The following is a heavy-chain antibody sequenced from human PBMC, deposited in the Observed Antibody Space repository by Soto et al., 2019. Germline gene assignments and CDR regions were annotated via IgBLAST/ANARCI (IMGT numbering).Heavy chain of an antibody. CDR2: IIPILGTA. V-gene: IGHV1-69*10. D-gene: IGHD3-10*01. Sequence: SVKVSCKASGGTFSSYAISWVRQAPGQGLEWMGGIIPILGTANYAQKFQGRVTITADKSTSTAYMELSSLRSEETAVYYCARSTMVRGVIIHYYYYGMDVWGQGTTVTVSS. CDR1: GGTFSSYA. CDR3: ARSTMVRGVIIHYYYYGMDV. J-gene: IGHJ6*02.